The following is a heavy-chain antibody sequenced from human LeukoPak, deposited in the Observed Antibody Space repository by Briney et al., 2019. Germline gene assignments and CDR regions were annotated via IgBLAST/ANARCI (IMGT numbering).Heavy chain of an antibody. CDR3: ARVRYYDILTGSKWFDP. J-gene: IGHJ5*02. CDR2: IYYSGST. CDR1: DGSIRSYY. Sequence: VKPSETLSLPCTVSDGSIRSYYWSWIRQPPGKGLEWTGYIYYSGSTNYNPSLKSRVTISVDTSKNQFSLKLSSVTAADTAVYYCARVRYYDILTGSKWFDPWGQGTLVTVSS. V-gene: IGHV4-59*01. D-gene: IGHD3-9*01.